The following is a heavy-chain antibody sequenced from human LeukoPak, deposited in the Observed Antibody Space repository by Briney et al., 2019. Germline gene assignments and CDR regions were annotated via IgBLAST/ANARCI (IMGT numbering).Heavy chain of an antibody. CDR1: GFTFSSYG. J-gene: IGHJ3*02. Sequence: GGSLRLSCAASGFTFSSYGMHWVRQAPGKGLEWVAVISYDGVNQYYSDSVKGRFTISRDSSKNTLYLQMNSLRAEDTAVYYCAKDLSLWFGDAFDIWGQGTMVTVSS. CDR2: ISYDGVNQ. D-gene: IGHD3-10*01. CDR3: AKDLSLWFGDAFDI. V-gene: IGHV3-33*05.